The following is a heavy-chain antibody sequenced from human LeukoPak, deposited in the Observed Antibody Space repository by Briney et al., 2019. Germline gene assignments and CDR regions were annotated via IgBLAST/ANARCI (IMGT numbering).Heavy chain of an antibody. V-gene: IGHV4-34*01. D-gene: IGHD1-26*01. CDR2: INHSGST. Sequence: PSETLSLTCAVYGGSFSGYYWSWIRLPPGKGLEWIGEINHSGSTNYNPSLKSRVTISVDTSKNQFSLKLSSVTAADTAVYYCARASYYDQYLMYYMDVWGKGTTVTVSS. J-gene: IGHJ6*03. CDR1: GGSFSGYY. CDR3: ARASYYDQYLMYYMDV.